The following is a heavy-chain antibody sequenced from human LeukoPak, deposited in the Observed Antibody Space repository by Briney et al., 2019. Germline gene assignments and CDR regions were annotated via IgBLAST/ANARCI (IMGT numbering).Heavy chain of an antibody. CDR1: GYSFTSYW. J-gene: IGHJ5*02. D-gene: IGHD3-16*02. V-gene: IGHV5-51*01. Sequence: GESLKISCKGSGYSFTSYWIGWVRQMPGKGLEWMGIIYPGDSDTRYSPSFQGQVTISADKSISTAYLQWGSLKASDTAMYYCARHYDYVWGSYRSPRNWFDPWGQGTLVTVSS. CDR3: ARHYDYVWGSYRSPRNWFDP. CDR2: IYPGDSDT.